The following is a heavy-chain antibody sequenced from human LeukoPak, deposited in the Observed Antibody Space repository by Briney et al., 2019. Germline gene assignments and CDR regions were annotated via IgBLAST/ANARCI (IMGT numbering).Heavy chain of an antibody. CDR3: AKVFPYYGYNELDY. D-gene: IGHD5-24*01. CDR2: IIPIFGTA. Sequence: GASVKVSCKASGGTFSSYAISWVRQAPGQGLEWMGGIIPIFGTANYAQKFQGRVTITADESTSTAYMELSSLRSEDTAVYYCAKVFPYYGYNELDYWGQGTLVTVSS. CDR1: GGTFSSYA. J-gene: IGHJ4*02. V-gene: IGHV1-69*01.